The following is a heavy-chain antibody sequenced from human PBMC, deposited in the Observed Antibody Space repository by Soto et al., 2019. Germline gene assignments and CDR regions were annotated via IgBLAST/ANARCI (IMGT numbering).Heavy chain of an antibody. V-gene: IGHV4-4*07. D-gene: IGHD6-13*01. CDR1: GGSISSYY. Sequence: SETLSLTCTVSGGSISSYYWSWIRQPAGKGLEWIGRIYTSGSTNYNPSLKSRVTMSVDTSKNKFSLKLSSVTAADTAVYYCASDSSNYGMDVWGQGTTVTVSS. J-gene: IGHJ6*02. CDR2: IYTSGST. CDR3: ASDSSNYGMDV.